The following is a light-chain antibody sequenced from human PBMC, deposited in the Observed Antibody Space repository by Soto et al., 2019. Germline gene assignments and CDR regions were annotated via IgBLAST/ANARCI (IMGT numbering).Light chain of an antibody. CDR1: SSDVGGYNY. Sequence: QSVPTQPPSASGSPGQSVTFSCTGTSSDVGGYNYVSWYQQYPGKAPKLMIYEVYKRHSGVPDRFSGSKSGNTASLTVSGLQPEDEADYYCREYAGSSTWVFGGGTKLTVL. J-gene: IGLJ2*01. V-gene: IGLV2-8*01. CDR2: EVY. CDR3: REYAGSSTWV.